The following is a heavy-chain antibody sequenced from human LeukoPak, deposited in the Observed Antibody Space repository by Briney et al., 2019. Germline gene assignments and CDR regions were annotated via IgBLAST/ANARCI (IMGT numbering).Heavy chain of an antibody. D-gene: IGHD3-10*01. CDR1: GYTFTSYG. CDR2: ISAYNGNT. J-gene: IGHJ5*02. V-gene: IGHV1-18*01. Sequence: ASVKVSCKASGYTFTSYGISWVRQAPGQGLEWMGWISAYNGNTNYVQKLQGRVTMTTDTSTSTAYMELRSLRSDDTAVYYCAYVENLMVRGVHPGNWFDPWGQGTLVTVSS. CDR3: AYVENLMVRGVHPGNWFDP.